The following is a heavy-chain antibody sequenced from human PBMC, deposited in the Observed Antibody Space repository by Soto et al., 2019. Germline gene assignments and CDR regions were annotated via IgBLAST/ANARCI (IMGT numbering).Heavy chain of an antibody. CDR1: GYTFTGYY. CDR3: ARDGDYYDSSGYYPPPWFDP. D-gene: IGHD3-22*01. CDR2: INPNSGGT. J-gene: IGHJ5*02. V-gene: IGHV1-2*02. Sequence: ASVKVSCKASGYTFTGYYMHWVRQAPGQGLEWMGWINPNSGGTNYAQKFQGRVTMTRDTSISTAYMELSRLRSDDTAVYYCARDGDYYDSSGYYPPPWFDPWGQGTLVTVSS.